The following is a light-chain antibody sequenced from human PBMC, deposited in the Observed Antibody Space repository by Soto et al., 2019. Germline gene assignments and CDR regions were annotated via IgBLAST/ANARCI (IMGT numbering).Light chain of an antibody. V-gene: IGKV3-20*01. CDR2: GAS. Sequence: EIVLTQSPGTLSLSPGERATLSCRASQSVSSSYLAWYQQKPGQAPRLLIYGASSRATGTPDRFSGSGSGADFTLTISRLEPEDFAVYYCQQYGSSPPWTFGQGTKVAIK. CDR1: QSVSSSY. CDR3: QQYGSSPPWT. J-gene: IGKJ1*01.